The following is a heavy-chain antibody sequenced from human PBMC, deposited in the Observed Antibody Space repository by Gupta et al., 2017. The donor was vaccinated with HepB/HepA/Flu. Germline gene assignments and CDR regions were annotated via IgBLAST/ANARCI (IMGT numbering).Heavy chain of an antibody. D-gene: IGHD6-13*01. CDR1: GFIFDDYA. Sequence: EMQLVESGGGLTQPGRSLRLSCAASGFIFDDYAMHWVRQAPGKGLEWVSGIGWNSGTIGYADSVKGRFTISRDNAKNSLYLDMTSLRTEDTALYYCTKDGRRFSSTWYYFDYWGRGTLVTVSS. CDR3: TKDGRRFSSTWYYFDY. J-gene: IGHJ4*02. V-gene: IGHV3-9*01. CDR2: IGWNSGTI.